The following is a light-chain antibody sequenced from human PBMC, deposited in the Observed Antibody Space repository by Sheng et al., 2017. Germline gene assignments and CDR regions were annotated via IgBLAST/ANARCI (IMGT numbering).Light chain of an antibody. Sequence: QSALTQPASVSGSPGQPIIISCTATTSDVGDYKYVSWFQQLPGKAPKLIIFDVTKRPSGVSTRFSGSKSGNTASLTISGLQIEDEADYYCSSYTIRHDWVFGGGTKLTVL. V-gene: IGLV2-14*03. CDR1: TSDVGDYKY. CDR3: SSYTIRHDWV. J-gene: IGLJ3*02. CDR2: DVT.